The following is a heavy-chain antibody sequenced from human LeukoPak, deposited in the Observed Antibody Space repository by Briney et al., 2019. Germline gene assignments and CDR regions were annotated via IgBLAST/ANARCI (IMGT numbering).Heavy chain of an antibody. D-gene: IGHD5-18*01. CDR2: TSGSGGST. J-gene: IGHJ6*02. Sequence: GGSLRLSCAASGFTFSSYAMSWVRQAPGKGLEWVSATSGSGGSTYYADSVKGRFTISRDNSKNTLYLQMNSLRAEDTAVYYCANAAINYYYYGMDVWGQGTTVTVSS. V-gene: IGHV3-23*01. CDR1: GFTFSSYA. CDR3: ANAAINYYYYGMDV.